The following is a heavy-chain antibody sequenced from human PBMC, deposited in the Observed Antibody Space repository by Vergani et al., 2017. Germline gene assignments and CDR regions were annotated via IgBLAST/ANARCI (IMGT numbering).Heavy chain of an antibody. J-gene: IGHJ6*02. V-gene: IGHV3-23*01. CDR1: EFTFSNYA. CDR2: IGGSGGNT. Sequence: EVQLLESGGGLVQPGGSLRLTCAASEFTFSNYAMNWVRLAPGKGLQWVSAIGGSGGNTFYTDSVKGRFTISRDNSKDTLYLQMNSLRVEDTAIYYCAKARDPNCKGGNCYSYYYGLDLWGQGTTVTVSS. D-gene: IGHD2-21*01. CDR3: AKARDPNCKGGNCYSYYYGLDL.